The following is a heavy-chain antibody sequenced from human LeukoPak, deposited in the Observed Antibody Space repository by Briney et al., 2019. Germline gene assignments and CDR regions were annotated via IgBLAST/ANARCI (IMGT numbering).Heavy chain of an antibody. Sequence: GRSLRLSCEASGFSFSTSGVHWVRQAPGKGLEWMAVISKDGRKNHYADSVKGHFTISRDNSKSTLFLQMNSLRPEDTAIYYCARDLLNYGSAYYDVGIFDSWGQGTLVTVSS. CDR1: GFSFSTSG. CDR2: ISKDGRKN. CDR3: ARDLLNYGSAYYDVGIFDS. V-gene: IGHV3-30*04. J-gene: IGHJ4*02. D-gene: IGHD3-10*01.